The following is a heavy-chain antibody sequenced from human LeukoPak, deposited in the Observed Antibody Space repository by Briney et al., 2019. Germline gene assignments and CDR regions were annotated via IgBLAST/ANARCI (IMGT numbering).Heavy chain of an antibody. CDR3: ATYAAGQGGRGY. Sequence: PSETLSLTCTVSGGSVSSGTFDWSWIRQPPGKGLEWIGEIDYGGRAHYSPSLKSRLTVSLETSKNHFSLNMRSVTAADTAVYYCATYAAGQGGRGYWGQGTLVTVSS. D-gene: IGHD2-2*01. V-gene: IGHV4-61*03. CDR2: IDYGGRA. CDR1: GGSVSSGTFD. J-gene: IGHJ4*02.